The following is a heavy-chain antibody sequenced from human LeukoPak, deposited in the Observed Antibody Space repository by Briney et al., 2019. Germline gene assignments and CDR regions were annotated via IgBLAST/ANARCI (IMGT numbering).Heavy chain of an antibody. J-gene: IGHJ6*03. CDR2: INPGGRST. Sequence: ASVKVSCKASGYTFTNYYIHWVRQAPGQGLEWMGIINPGGRSTSYAQKFQGRVTMTRDTSTSTAYMELSSLRSEDTAVYYCAGGSYYYYYYMDVWGKGTTVTISS. CDR3: AGGSYYYYYYMDV. CDR1: GYTFTNYY. D-gene: IGHD1-26*01. V-gene: IGHV1-46*01.